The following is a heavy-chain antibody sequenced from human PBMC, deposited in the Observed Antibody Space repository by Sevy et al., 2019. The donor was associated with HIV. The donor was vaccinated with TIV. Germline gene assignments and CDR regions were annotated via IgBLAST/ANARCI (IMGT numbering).Heavy chain of an antibody. CDR1: GFSFSLYS. V-gene: IGHV3-48*01. CDR3: AREFYGRADD. J-gene: IGHJ4*02. D-gene: IGHD4-17*01. CDR2: INPDGNVI. Sequence: GGSLRLSCAASGFSFSLYSMDWVRQAPGKGLEWVSNINPDGNVIYYVDSVRGRFTISRDNAKNSLYLQMNSLRVDDTAVYYCAREFYGRADDWGQGTLVTVSS.